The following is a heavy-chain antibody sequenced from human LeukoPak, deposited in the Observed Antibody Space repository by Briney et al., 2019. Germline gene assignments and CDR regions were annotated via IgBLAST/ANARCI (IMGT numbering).Heavy chain of an antibody. J-gene: IGHJ5*02. D-gene: IGHD2-2*01. CDR1: GFTFSSYS. CDR2: IGSSSSYI. Sequence: GGSLRLSCAASGFTFSSYSMNWVRQAPGKGLEWVSSIGSSSSYIYYADSVKGRFTISRDNAKNSLYLQMNSLRAEDTAVYYCARVVEGGDIVVVPEWFDPWGQGTLVTVSS. CDR3: ARVVEGGDIVVVPEWFDP. V-gene: IGHV3-21*01.